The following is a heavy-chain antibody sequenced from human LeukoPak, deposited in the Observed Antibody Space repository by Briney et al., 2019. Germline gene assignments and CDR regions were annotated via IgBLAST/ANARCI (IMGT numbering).Heavy chain of an antibody. J-gene: IGHJ4*02. V-gene: IGHV3-23*01. CDR2: ISGSGGST. D-gene: IGHD3-3*01. CDR1: GFTFSSYA. CDR3: AKVTDFWSGYYKDY. Sequence: AGGSLRLSCAASGFTFSSYAMSWVRQAPGKGLEWVSAISGSGGSTYYADSVKGRFTISRDNSKNTLYLQMNSLRAEDTAVYYCAKVTDFWSGYYKDYWGQGTLVTVSS.